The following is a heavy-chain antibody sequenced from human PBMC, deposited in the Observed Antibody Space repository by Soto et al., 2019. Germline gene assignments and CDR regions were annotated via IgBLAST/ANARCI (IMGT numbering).Heavy chain of an antibody. J-gene: IGHJ5*02. V-gene: IGHV3-9*01. Sequence: PGGSLRLSCAASGFTFSNAWMNWVRQAPGKGLEWVSGISWNSGSIGYADSVKGRFTISRDNAKNSLYLQMNSLRAEDTALYYCAKDGGYSSGRYGAWGQGTLVTVSS. CDR3: AKDGGYSSGRYGA. CDR2: ISWNSGSI. CDR1: GFTFSNAW. D-gene: IGHD6-19*01.